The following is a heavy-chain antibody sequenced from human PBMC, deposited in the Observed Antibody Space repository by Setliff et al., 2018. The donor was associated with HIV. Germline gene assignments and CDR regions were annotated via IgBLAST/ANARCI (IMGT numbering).Heavy chain of an antibody. CDR1: GFTFSTYT. CDR3: AREMAATAHPDDPYFQH. V-gene: IGHV3-21*01. CDR2: ISSSSTV. J-gene: IGHJ1*01. Sequence: SGGSLRLSCAASGFTFSTYTMHWVRQAPGKGLEWVSSISSSSTVFFADSVKGRFTISRDNAKNSLYLQMSSLRAEDTAVYYCAREMAATAHPDDPYFQHWGQGTLVTVSS. D-gene: IGHD6-13*01.